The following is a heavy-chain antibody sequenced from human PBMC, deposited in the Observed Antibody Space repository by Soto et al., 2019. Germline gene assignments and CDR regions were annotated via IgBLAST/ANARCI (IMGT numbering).Heavy chain of an antibody. J-gene: IGHJ4*02. CDR1: GGSIIRYY. Sequence: SETLSLTCTVSGGSIIRYYWSWIRQPPGKGLEWIGYIYYSGSTNYNPSLKSRVTISVDTSKNQFSLKLNSMTAADTAVYYCARHNYGSGSTYFDYWGQGTLVTVSS. CDR3: ARHNYGSGSTYFDY. CDR2: IYYSGST. D-gene: IGHD3-10*01. V-gene: IGHV4-59*08.